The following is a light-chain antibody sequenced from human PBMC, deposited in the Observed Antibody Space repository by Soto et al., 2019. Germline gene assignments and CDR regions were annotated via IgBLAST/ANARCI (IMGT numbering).Light chain of an antibody. J-gene: IGLJ2*01. CDR2: EVS. CDR3: SSYTSSSSLEV. CDR1: SSDIGDYNY. Sequence: QSVLTQPASVSGSPGRSITISCTGTSSDIGDYNYVSWFQQHPGKAPKLMIYEVSNRPSGVSNRFSGSKSGNTASLTISGLQAEDEADYYCSSYTSSSSLEVFGGGTKLTVL. V-gene: IGLV2-14*01.